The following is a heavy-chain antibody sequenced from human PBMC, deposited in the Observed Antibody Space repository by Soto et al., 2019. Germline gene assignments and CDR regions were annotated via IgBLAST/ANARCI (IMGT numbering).Heavy chain of an antibody. CDR3: ASQYYFGSGSYYYRPFDF. CDR1: DGPISRNSYY. Sequence: SETLSLTCTVSDGPISRNSYYWGWIRQPPGKGLELIGSIYYSRNTYYNPSLKSRVTIPEDTPKNQFSLKLSSVTAADTAVYYFASQYYFGSGSYYYRPFDFWGQATLVTVSS. J-gene: IGHJ4*02. V-gene: IGHV4-39*01. CDR2: IYYSRNT. D-gene: IGHD3-10*01.